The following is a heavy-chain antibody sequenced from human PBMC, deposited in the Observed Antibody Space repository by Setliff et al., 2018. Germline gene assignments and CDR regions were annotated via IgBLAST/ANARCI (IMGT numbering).Heavy chain of an antibody. D-gene: IGHD3-22*01. CDR3: ARASHSYGSPNWFDP. J-gene: IGHJ5*02. Sequence: SETLSLTCNVSGDFISSGGYTWNWIRQHPEMGLEWIGYIFYNGNTSYNPSLQSRVTISVDTSKNQFSLKLTSLNAADSAVYYCARASHSYGSPNWFDPWGPGTLVTVSS. V-gene: IGHV4-31*03. CDR1: GDFISSGGYT. CDR2: IFYNGNT.